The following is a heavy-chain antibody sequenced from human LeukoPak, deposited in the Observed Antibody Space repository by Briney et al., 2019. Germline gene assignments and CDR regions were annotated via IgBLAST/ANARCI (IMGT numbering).Heavy chain of an antibody. CDR2: ISAYNGNT. CDR3: ARDKRMRGVTTALDY. V-gene: IGHV1-18*01. D-gene: IGHD4-17*01. Sequence: ASVKVSCKASGYTFTSYGISWVRQAPGQGLEWMGWISAYNGNTNYAQKLQGRVTMTRDTSTSTVYMELSSLRSEDTAVYYCARDKRMRGVTTALDYWGQGTLVTVSS. J-gene: IGHJ4*02. CDR1: GYTFTSYG.